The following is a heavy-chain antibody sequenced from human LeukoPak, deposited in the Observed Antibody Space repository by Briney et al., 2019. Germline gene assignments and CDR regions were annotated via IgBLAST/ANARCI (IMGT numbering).Heavy chain of an antibody. CDR2: ISRSDSTI. CDR1: GFTFSDYY. CDR3: ARDLVGYGYFDY. V-gene: IGHV3-11*01. Sequence: GGSLRLSCAASGFTFSDYYMSWIRQAPGKGLEWVSYISRSDSTIYYTDSVKGRFTISRDDAKNSLYLQMNSLRAEDTAVYYCARDLVGYGYFDYWGQGTLVTVSS. D-gene: IGHD1-26*01. J-gene: IGHJ4*02.